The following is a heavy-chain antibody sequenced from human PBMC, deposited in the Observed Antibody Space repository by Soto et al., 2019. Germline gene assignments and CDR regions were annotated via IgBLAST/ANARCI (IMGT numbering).Heavy chain of an antibody. CDR2: IFHGGDT. Sequence: SETLSLTCAVSGGSISSSVWWSWVRQPPGQGLEWIGEIFHGGDTNYNPSLKSRVSISVDKSKNQFSLKLTSVAAADTAVYYCAGNDSGWPTFEAYWGQGTMVTVST. V-gene: IGHV4-4*02. D-gene: IGHD6-19*01. J-gene: IGHJ4*02. CDR3: AGNDSGWPTFEAY. CDR1: GGSISSSVW.